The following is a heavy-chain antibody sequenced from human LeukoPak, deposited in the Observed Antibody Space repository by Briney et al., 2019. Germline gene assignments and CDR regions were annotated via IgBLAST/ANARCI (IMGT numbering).Heavy chain of an antibody. CDR2: ISSSSSYI. J-gene: IGHJ3*02. CDR1: GFIFSSYS. Sequence: GGSLRLSCAASGFIFSSYSMNWVRQAPGKGLEWVSSISSSSSYIYYAVSVKGRFTISRDNAKNSLYLQMNSLRAEDTAVYYCARGKYSSGNDAFDIWGQGTMVTVSS. D-gene: IGHD6-19*01. CDR3: ARGKYSSGNDAFDI. V-gene: IGHV3-21*01.